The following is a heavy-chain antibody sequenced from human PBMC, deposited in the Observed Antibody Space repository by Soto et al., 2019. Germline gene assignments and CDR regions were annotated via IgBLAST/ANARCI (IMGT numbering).Heavy chain of an antibody. CDR3: ARLDARAVAGYYFDY. J-gene: IGHJ4*02. CDR1: GGSISSSSYY. CDR2: IYYSGST. Sequence: SETLSLTCTVSGGSISSSSYYWGWIRQPPGKGLEWIGSIYYSGSTYYNPSLKSRVTISVDTSKNQFSLKLSSVTAADTAVYYCARLDARAVAGYYFDYWGQGTLVTVSS. D-gene: IGHD6-19*01. V-gene: IGHV4-39*01.